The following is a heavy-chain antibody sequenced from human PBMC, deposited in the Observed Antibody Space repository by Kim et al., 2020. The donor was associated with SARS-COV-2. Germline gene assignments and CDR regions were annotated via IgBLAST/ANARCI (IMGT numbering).Heavy chain of an antibody. CDR3: AKDRSANDAFDV. J-gene: IGHJ3*01. CDR2: ISGSGFTT. Sequence: GGSLRLSCAASGFTFSSFAMYWVRQAPGKGLEWVSHISGSGFTTYYADSVKGRFSIYRDNSKSTVYLQMNSLRAEDTALYYCAKDRSANDAFDVWGQETRVTVSS. CDR1: GFTFSSFA. V-gene: IGHV3-23*01.